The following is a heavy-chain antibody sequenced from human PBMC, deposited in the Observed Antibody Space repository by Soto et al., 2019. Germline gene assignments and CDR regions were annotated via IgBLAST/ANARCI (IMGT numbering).Heavy chain of an antibody. V-gene: IGHV4-61*03. CDR1: GGSVSNASFY. CDR3: VRVLDSSWYADL. Sequence: QVQLQESGPGLVKPSETLSLTCSVSGGSVSNASFYWTWIRQAPGTGLEYIGYIFYTGVTNYNPSLSSRVTISLDTSKNHFSLKLNSMTAADAAVYYCVRVLDSSWYADLWVRGTLVTVSS. J-gene: IGHJ2*01. D-gene: IGHD3-22*01. CDR2: IFYTGVT.